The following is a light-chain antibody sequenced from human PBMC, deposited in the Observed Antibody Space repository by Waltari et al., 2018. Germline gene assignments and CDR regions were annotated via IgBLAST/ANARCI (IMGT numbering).Light chain of an antibody. CDR3: CSYAGGRPHVV. V-gene: IGLV2-23*01. Sequence: QSALTQPASVSGSPGQSITISCTGTSSDVGTYTLVSWYQQHPGKAPKLMIYEGTKRPSGVSNRFSGSKSGNTASLTISGLQAEDEAHYYCCSYAGGRPHVVFGGGTQLTVL. CDR2: EGT. J-gene: IGLJ2*01. CDR1: SSDVGTYTL.